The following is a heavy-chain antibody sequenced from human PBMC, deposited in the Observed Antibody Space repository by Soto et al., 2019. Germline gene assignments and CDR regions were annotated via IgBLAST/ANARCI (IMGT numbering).Heavy chain of an antibody. Sequence: QVQLVQSETEVKKPGASVKVSCKASGYIFTNYDITWVRQAPGQGLEWMGWVSGYTGNTKYAQKFQDRVTMTTDTSTSKVYMELRSLRSDDTAVYYCARFSSAPYYYSGVDVWGQGTTVFVSS. V-gene: IGHV1-18*01. J-gene: IGHJ6*02. CDR1: GYIFTNYD. CDR2: VSGYTGNT. CDR3: ARFSSAPYYYSGVDV. D-gene: IGHD3-10*01.